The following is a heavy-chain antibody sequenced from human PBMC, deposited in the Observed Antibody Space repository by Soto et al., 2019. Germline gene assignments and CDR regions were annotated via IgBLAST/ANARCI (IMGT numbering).Heavy chain of an antibody. CDR3: ATDLGSGRIP. J-gene: IGHJ4*02. CDR2: ISPSSGGT. Sequence: QVQLVQSGAEVKKPGASVKVSCKTSGYTFTDSHMHWVRQAPGQGLEWMGWISPSSGGTNFARNFQARVTLTRYTSISTAYMEVTSLKSDDTAVYYCATDLGSGRIPWGQGTLVNVTS. D-gene: IGHD6-25*01. CDR1: GYTFTDSH. V-gene: IGHV1-2*02.